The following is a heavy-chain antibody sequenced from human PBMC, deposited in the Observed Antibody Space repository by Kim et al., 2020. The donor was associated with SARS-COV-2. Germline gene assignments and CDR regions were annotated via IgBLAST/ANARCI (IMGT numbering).Heavy chain of an antibody. Sequence: ASVKVSCKASGYTFTSYAMHWVRQAPGQRLEWMGWINAGNGNTKYSQKFQGRVTITRDTSASTAYMELSSLRSEDTAVYYCAREREGDKGNIVGARYVLHYWGQGTMVTVSS. CDR3: AREREGDKGNIVGARYVLHY. V-gene: IGHV1-3*01. J-gene: IGHJ4*02. D-gene: IGHD1-26*01. CDR2: INAGNGNT. CDR1: GYTFTSYA.